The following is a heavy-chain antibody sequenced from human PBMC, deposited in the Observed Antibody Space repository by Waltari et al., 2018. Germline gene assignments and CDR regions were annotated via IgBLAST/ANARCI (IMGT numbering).Heavy chain of an antibody. CDR3: TAETPAAIQASFHLYYYIDL. V-gene: IGHV3-15*05. J-gene: IGHJ6*03. CDR1: GFTIKDAC. D-gene: IGHD2-2*02. CDR2: IKRKSDGGTT. Sequence: EEQLVESGGGLVKPGGSLRLSCEVSGFTIKDACMSWVRQAPGKGLEWVGRIKRKSDGGTTELAAVVKGRFTISRDDSRSTLYLQMNSLKPEDTAVYFCTAETPAAIQASFHLYYYIDLWGNGTTVTISS.